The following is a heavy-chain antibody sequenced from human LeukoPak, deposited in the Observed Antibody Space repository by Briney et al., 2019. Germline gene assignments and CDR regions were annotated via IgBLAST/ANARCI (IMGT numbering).Heavy chain of an antibody. D-gene: IGHD6-6*01. CDR1: GGSISSSSYY. J-gene: IGHJ4*02. CDR3: ARYLRQLVPDY. V-gene: IGHV4-61*01. Sequence: SETLSLTCTVSGGSISSSSYYWSWIRQPPGKGLEWIGYIYYSGSTNYNPSLKSRVTISVDTSKNQFSLKLSSVTAADTAVYYCARYLRQLVPDYWGQGTLVTVSS. CDR2: IYYSGST.